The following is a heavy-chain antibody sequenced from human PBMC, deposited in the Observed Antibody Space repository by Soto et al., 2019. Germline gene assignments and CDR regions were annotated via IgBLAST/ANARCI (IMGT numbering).Heavy chain of an antibody. J-gene: IGHJ6*02. D-gene: IGHD3-22*01. CDR1: GYTFTSYG. CDR3: ARDPNDSSAYYHHYYYGMDV. V-gene: IGHV1-3*01. CDR2: INAGNGNT. Sequence: QIQLMQSGAEVKKPGASVKVSWKASGYTFTSYGIHWVRQAPGQRLEWTGWINAGNGNTKYSEKFQGRVTITRDTSASTAYLELSSLRSEDTAVYYCARDPNDSSAYYHHYYYGMDVWGQGTTVTVSS.